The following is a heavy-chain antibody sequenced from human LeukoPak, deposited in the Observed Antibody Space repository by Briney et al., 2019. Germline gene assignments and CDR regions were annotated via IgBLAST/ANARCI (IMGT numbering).Heavy chain of an antibody. CDR2: ISGSGGST. CDR3: ARDCSSTSCYGFDY. J-gene: IGHJ4*02. V-gene: IGHV3-23*01. D-gene: IGHD2-2*01. Sequence: GGSLRLSCAASGFTLSSYAMSWVRQAPGKGLKWVSAISGSGGSTYYADSVKGRFTISRDNSKNTLYLQMNSLRAEDTAVHYCARDCSSTSCYGFDYWGQGTLVTVSS. CDR1: GFTLSSYA.